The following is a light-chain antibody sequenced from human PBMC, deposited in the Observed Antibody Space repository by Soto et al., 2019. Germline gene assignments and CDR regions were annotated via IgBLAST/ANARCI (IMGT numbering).Light chain of an antibody. CDR1: RSNIGSNL. CDR3: ASWDDSLKGVL. V-gene: IGLV1-44*01. J-gene: IGLJ3*02. CDR2: FND. Sequence: QSVLTQPPSASGTPGQRVSISCSGGRSNIGSNLVSWYQQLPGTAPKLLIYFNDQRPSGVPDRFSGSKSGTSASLAVSELQSEDEADYFCASWDDSLKGVLFGGGTKVTVL.